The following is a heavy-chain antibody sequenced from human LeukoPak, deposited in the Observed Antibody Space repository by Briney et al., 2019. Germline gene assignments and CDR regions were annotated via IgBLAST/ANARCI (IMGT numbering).Heavy chain of an antibody. CDR1: GYSFTSYW. J-gene: IGHJ4*02. V-gene: IGHV5-51*01. D-gene: IGHD6-13*01. CDR2: IYPGDSDT. CDR3: ARVAAPGYSSSWYDY. Sequence: GESLKISCKGSGYSFTSYWIGWVRPMPGKGLEWMGIIYPGDSDTRYSPSFQGQVTISADKSISTAYLQWSSLKASDTAMYYCARVAAPGYSSSWYDYWGQGTLVTVSS.